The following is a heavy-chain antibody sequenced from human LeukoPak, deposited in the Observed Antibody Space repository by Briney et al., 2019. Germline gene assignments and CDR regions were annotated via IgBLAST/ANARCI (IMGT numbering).Heavy chain of an antibody. CDR2: INHSGST. CDR3: ARGRPRGYNWFDP. CDR1: GGSFSGYY. J-gene: IGHJ5*02. Sequence: TSETLSLTCAVYGGSFSGYYWSWIRQPPGKGLEWIGEINHSGSTNYNPSLKSRVTISVDTSKNQFSLKLSSVTAADTAVYYCARGRPRGYNWFDPWGQGTLVTVSS. V-gene: IGHV4-34*01.